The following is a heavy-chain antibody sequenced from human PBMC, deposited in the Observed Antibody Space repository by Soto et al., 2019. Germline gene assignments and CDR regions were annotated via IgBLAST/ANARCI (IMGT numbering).Heavy chain of an antibody. Sequence: EVQLVESGGGLVKPGGSLRLSCAASGFTFSSYSMNWVRQAPGKGLEWVSSISSSSSYIYYADSVKGRFTISRDNAKNSLYLQMNSLRAEDTAVYYCARSRRRYNYDSSGTDAFDIWGQGTMVTVSS. CDR3: ARSRRRYNYDSSGTDAFDI. V-gene: IGHV3-21*01. J-gene: IGHJ3*02. CDR1: GFTFSSYS. D-gene: IGHD3-22*01. CDR2: ISSSSSYI.